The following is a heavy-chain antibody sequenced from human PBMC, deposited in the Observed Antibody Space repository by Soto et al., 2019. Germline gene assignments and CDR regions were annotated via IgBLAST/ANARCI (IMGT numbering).Heavy chain of an antibody. CDR2: IKSKTDGGAT. V-gene: IGHV3-15*01. D-gene: IGHD6-19*01. Sequence: PGGSLRLSCAASGFTFSNAWMSWVRRAPGQGLEWVGRIKSKTDGGATDYAAPVKGRFTIPRDDSQNTLYPQTNSLKTEDTAVYYCTTEYSSGWYNYWGQGTLVTVSS. CDR1: GFTFSNAW. CDR3: TTEYSSGWYNY. J-gene: IGHJ4*02.